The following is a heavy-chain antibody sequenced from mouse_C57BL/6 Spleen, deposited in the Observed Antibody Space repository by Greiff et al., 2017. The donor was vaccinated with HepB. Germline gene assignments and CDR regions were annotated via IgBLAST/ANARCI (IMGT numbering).Heavy chain of an antibody. V-gene: IGHV5-17*01. CDR2: ISSGSSTI. CDR3: ARPEYSNYDAMDY. Sequence: EVQLVESGGGLVKPGGSLKLSCAASGFTFSDYGMHWVRQAPEKGLEWVAYISSGSSTIYYADTVKGRFTISRDNAKNTLFLQMTSLRSEDTAMYYCARPEYSNYDAMDYWGQGTSVTVSS. J-gene: IGHJ4*01. CDR1: GFTFSDYG. D-gene: IGHD2-5*01.